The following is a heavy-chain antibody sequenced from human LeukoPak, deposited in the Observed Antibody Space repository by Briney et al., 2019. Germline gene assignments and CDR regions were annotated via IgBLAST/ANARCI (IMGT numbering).Heavy chain of an antibody. D-gene: IGHD3-3*01. CDR3: AKASASTYYDFWSGYPFDY. J-gene: IGHJ4*02. V-gene: IGHV3-23*01. Sequence: PGGSLRLSCAASGFTFSSYAMSWVRQAPGKGLEWVSAISGSGGSTYYADSVKGRFTISRDNSKNTLYLQMNSLRAEDTAVYYCAKASASTYYDFWSGYPFDYWGPGTLVTVSS. CDR1: GFTFSSYA. CDR2: ISGSGGST.